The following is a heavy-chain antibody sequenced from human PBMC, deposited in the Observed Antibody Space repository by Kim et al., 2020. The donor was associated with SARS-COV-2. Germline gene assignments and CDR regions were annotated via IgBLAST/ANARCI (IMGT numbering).Heavy chain of an antibody. D-gene: IGHD6-19*01. Sequence: ASVKVSCKASGYTFTSYAMHWVRQAPGQRLEWMGWINAGNGNTKYSQKFQGRVTITRDTSASTAYMELSSLRSEDTVVYYCARTPPRGAVAGSFDYWGQGTLVTVSS. CDR3: ARTPPRGAVAGSFDY. J-gene: IGHJ4*02. V-gene: IGHV1-3*01. CDR2: INAGNGNT. CDR1: GYTFTSYA.